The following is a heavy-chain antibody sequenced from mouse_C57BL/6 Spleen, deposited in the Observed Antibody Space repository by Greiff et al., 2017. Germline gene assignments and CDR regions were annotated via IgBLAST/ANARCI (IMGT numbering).Heavy chain of an antibody. Sequence: QVHVKQPGAELVMPGASVKLSCKASGYTFTSYWMHWVKQRPGQGLEWIGEIDPSDSYTNYNQKFKGKSTLTVDKSSSTAYMQLSSLTSEDSAVYYCARYYSNWYFDVWGTGTTVTVSS. CDR3: ARYYSNWYFDV. J-gene: IGHJ1*03. D-gene: IGHD2-5*01. V-gene: IGHV1-69*01. CDR1: GYTFTSYW. CDR2: IDPSDSYT.